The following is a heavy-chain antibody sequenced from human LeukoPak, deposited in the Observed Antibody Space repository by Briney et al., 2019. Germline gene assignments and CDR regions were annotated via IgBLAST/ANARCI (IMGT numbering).Heavy chain of an antibody. CDR1: GGSISSYY. J-gene: IGHJ5*02. Sequence: SETLSLTCIVSGGSISSYYWCGIRQPPGKGREWIGYSYYSGRTNYNPSLKSRVNISVYTSKNQFSLKLSSVTAADTAVYYCARGFEELLLPSWFDPWGQGTLVTVSS. CDR3: ARGFEELLLPSWFDP. CDR2: SYYSGRT. D-gene: IGHD1-26*01. V-gene: IGHV4-59*01.